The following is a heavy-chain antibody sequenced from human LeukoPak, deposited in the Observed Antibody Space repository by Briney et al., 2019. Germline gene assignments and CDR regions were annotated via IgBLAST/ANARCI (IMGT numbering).Heavy chain of an antibody. J-gene: IGHJ3*02. CDR3: ARTLRYYYGSGSYSLDAFDI. Sequence: GESLRLSCAASGFTFSSYAMSWVRQAPGKGLEWVSAISGSGGSTYYADSVKGRFTISRDNAKNTLYLQMNSLRAEDTAVYYCARTLRYYYGSGSYSLDAFDIWGQGTMVTVSS. D-gene: IGHD3-10*01. V-gene: IGHV3-23*01. CDR2: ISGSGGST. CDR1: GFTFSSYA.